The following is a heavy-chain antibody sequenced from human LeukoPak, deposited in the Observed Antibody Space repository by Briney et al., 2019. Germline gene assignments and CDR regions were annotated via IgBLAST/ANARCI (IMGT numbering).Heavy chain of an antibody. CDR1: GGSFSGYY. J-gene: IGHJ4*02. D-gene: IGHD5-18*01. CDR3: ARSGYSYMNY. CDR2: INHSGST. V-gene: IGHV4-34*01. Sequence: SETLSLTCAVYGGSFSGYYWSWIRQPPGKGLEWIGEINHSGSTNYNPSLKGRVTISVDTSKNQFSLKLSSVTAADTAVYYYARSGYSYMNYWGQGTLVTVSS.